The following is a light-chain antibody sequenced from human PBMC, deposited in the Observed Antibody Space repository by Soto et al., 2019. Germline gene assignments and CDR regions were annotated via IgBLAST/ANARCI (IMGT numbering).Light chain of an antibody. CDR2: ATS. V-gene: IGKV3-15*01. CDR3: QQYNNWPLT. Sequence: EIGLTQSPGTLSLSPGERATLSCRASQSVSSSYLAWYQQKPGQAPRLLIYATSTRATGIPARFSGNGSGTEFTLTISSLQSEDFAVYYCQQYNNWPLTFGGGTKVDI. CDR1: QSVSSSY. J-gene: IGKJ4*01.